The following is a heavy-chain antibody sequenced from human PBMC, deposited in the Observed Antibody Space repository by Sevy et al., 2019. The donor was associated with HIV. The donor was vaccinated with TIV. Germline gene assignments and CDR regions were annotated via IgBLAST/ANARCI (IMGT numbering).Heavy chain of an antibody. D-gene: IGHD6-13*01. Sequence: QSQTLSLTCAISGDSVSSNSAAWNWIRQSPSRGLEWLGRTYYRSKWYNDYAVSVQSRITINPDTSKNQFSLQLKSVTPDDTAVYYCARDLGSSLNWFDPWGQGTLVTVSS. V-gene: IGHV6-1*01. CDR3: ARDLGSSLNWFDP. CDR1: GDSVSSNSAA. J-gene: IGHJ5*02. CDR2: TYYRSKWYN.